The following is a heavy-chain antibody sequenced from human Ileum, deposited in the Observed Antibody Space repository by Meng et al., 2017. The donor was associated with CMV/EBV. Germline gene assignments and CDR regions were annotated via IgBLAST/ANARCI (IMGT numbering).Heavy chain of an antibody. D-gene: IGHD3-22*01. J-gene: IGHJ4*02. Sequence: LTCAVSGDSFSSNQWWSWVRQPPGKGVEWIGEIHHRGTTTYNPSLKSRVTMSLDESKIELSLKLSSVTAADTAIYYCTRNGYYSLDYWSPGTLVTVSS. V-gene: IGHV4-4*02. CDR1: GDSFSSNQW. CDR3: TRNGYYSLDY. CDR2: IHHRGTT.